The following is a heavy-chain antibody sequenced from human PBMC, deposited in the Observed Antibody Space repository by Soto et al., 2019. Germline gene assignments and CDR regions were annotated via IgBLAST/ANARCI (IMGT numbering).Heavy chain of an antibody. Sequence: ASVKVSCKASGYTFTGYYMQWVRQAPGQGLEWMGWINPNSGGTNYAQKFQGRVTMTRDTSISTAYMELSRLRSDDTAVYYCARESASGIAVAGVDYWGQGTLVTVSS. D-gene: IGHD6-19*01. CDR2: INPNSGGT. CDR3: ARESASGIAVAGVDY. CDR1: GYTFTGYY. J-gene: IGHJ4*02. V-gene: IGHV1-2*02.